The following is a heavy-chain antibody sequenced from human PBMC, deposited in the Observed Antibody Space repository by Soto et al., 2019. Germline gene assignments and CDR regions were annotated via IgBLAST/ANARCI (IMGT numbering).Heavy chain of an antibody. CDR3: ERVRGSGDAFDI. D-gene: IGHD3-10*01. J-gene: IGHJ3*02. CDR1: GVTFSSYG. Sequence: QVQLVESGGGVVQPGRSLRLSCAASGVTFSSYGMHWVRQAPGKGLEWVAVIWYDGSNKYYADSVKGRFTISRDNSKNKLSLQMNSLRVEDTAVYYCERVRGSGDAFDIWGQGTMVTVSS. CDR2: IWYDGSNK. V-gene: IGHV3-33*01.